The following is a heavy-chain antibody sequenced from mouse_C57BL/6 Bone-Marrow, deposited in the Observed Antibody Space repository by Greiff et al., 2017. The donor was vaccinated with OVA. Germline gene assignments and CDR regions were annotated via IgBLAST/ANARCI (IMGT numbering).Heavy chain of an antibody. D-gene: IGHD1-1*01. Sequence: EVQLQQSGPELVKPGASVKLSCKASGYTFTDYYMNWVKQSPGKSLEWVGDINPNNGGTSYNQKFKGKATFTVAKSSSTAYMELRSLTSEDSAVYYCARPMDYCGSSYGKGDVWGRGTTVTVTS. CDR3: ARPMDYCGSSYGKGDV. CDR1: GYTFTDYY. CDR2: INPNNGGT. V-gene: IGHV1-26*01. J-gene: IGHJ1*03.